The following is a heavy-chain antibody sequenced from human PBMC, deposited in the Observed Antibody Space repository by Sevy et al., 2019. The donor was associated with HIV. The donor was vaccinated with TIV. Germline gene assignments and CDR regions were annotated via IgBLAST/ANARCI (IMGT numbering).Heavy chain of an antibody. CDR2: FDPEDGET. J-gene: IGHJ4*02. D-gene: IGHD3-22*01. Sequence: PSVKVSCKVSGYSLSNLAMHWVRQAPGKGLEWMGTFDPEDGETIYAQNFQGRVTLTEDTSTDTAYMELSSLRSEDTAVFYCAVTKDYYENSGNPFDYWGQGTLVTVSS. CDR1: GYSLSNLA. V-gene: IGHV1-24*01. CDR3: AVTKDYYENSGNPFDY.